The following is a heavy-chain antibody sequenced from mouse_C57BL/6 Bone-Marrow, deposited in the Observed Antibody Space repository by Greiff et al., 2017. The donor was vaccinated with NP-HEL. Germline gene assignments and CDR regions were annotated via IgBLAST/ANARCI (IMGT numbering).Heavy chain of an antibody. CDR2: ISYDGSN. CDR1: GYSITSGYY. CDR3: AREDYGSSFAWFAY. V-gene: IGHV3-6*01. J-gene: IGHJ3*01. Sequence: EVQLQQSGPGLVKPSQSLSLTCSVTGYSITSGYYWNWIRQFPGNKLEWMGYISYDGSNNYNPSLKNRISITRDTSKNQFFLKLNSVTTEDTATYYCAREDYGSSFAWFAYWGQGTLVTVSA. D-gene: IGHD1-1*01.